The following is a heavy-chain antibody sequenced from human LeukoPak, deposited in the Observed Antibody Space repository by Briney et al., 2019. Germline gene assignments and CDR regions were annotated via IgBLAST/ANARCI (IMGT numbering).Heavy chain of an antibody. D-gene: IGHD6-6*01. CDR3: TYSSSSGYYFDY. CDR2: INHSGST. CDR1: GGSFSGYY. V-gene: IGHV4-34*01. Sequence: SETLSLTCAVYGGSFSGYYWSWIRQPPGKGLEWIGEINHSGSTNYNPSLKSRVTISVDTSKNQFSLKLSSVTAADTAVYYCTYSSSSGYYFDYWGQGTLVTVSS. J-gene: IGHJ4*02.